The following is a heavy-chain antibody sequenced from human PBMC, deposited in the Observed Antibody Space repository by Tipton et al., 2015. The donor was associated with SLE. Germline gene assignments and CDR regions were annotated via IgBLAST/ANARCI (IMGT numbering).Heavy chain of an antibody. CDR3: ARGPSGNSGYEPMDV. CDR2: TSYTGST. J-gene: IGHJ6*04. V-gene: IGHV4-31*03. Sequence: TLSLTCTVSGGSISSGNFYWNWIRQHPGKGLEWIGDTSYTGSTNYNPSLKSRVTMSVDTSKNQLSLKLTSVTAADTAVYYCARGPSGNSGYEPMDVWGKGTTVTVAS. CDR1: GGSISSGNFY. D-gene: IGHD5-12*01.